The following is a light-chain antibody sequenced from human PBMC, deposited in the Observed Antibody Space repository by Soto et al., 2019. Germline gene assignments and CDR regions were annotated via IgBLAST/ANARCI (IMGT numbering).Light chain of an antibody. Sequence: EIVLTQSPDTLSLSPGERAIFSCRASQSVGDNLAWYQHKPGQPPRLLIYDASKRATGIPARFSGSGSGTDFTLTISSLEADDFAVYFCQQRDKWPVTFGPGTTVDIK. V-gene: IGKV3-11*01. CDR1: QSVGDN. CDR3: QQRDKWPVT. CDR2: DAS. J-gene: IGKJ3*01.